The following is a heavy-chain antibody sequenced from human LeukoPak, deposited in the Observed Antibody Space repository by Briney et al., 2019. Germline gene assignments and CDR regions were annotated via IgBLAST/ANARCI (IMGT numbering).Heavy chain of an antibody. CDR3: ARQDYYDSSGYTDAFDI. D-gene: IGHD3-22*01. V-gene: IGHV5-51*01. Sequence: WASVTVSCTGSGYSFTSYWIGWVRQMPGKGLEWMGIIYPGDSDTRYSPSFQGQVTISADKSISTAYLQWSSLKASDTAMYYCARQDYYDSSGYTDAFDIWGQGTMVTVSS. CDR1: GYSFTSYW. J-gene: IGHJ3*02. CDR2: IYPGDSDT.